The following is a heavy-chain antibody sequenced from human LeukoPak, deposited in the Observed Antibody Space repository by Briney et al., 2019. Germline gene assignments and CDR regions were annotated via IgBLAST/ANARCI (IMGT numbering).Heavy chain of an antibody. J-gene: IGHJ4*02. Sequence: GGSLRLSCAASGFTFSSYGMHWVRQDPGKGLEWVAVISYDGSNKYYADSVKGRFTISRDNSKNTLYLQMNSLRAEDTAVYYCAKDYGDYGGFDYWGQGTLVTVSS. CDR2: ISYDGSNK. D-gene: IGHD4-17*01. CDR3: AKDYGDYGGFDY. V-gene: IGHV3-30*18. CDR1: GFTFSSYG.